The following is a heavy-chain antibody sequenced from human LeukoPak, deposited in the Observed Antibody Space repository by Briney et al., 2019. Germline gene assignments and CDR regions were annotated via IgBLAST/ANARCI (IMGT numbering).Heavy chain of an antibody. CDR3: AGVPSSGWYFRDDY. CDR1: GYTFTGYY. CDR2: INPNSGGT. J-gene: IGHJ4*02. Sequence: GASVKVSCKASGYTFTGYYMHLVRQAPGQGLEWMGWINPNSGGTNYAQKFQGRVTMTRDTSISTAYMELSRLRSDDTAVYYCAGVPSSGWYFRDDYWGQGTLVTVSS. V-gene: IGHV1-2*02. D-gene: IGHD6-19*01.